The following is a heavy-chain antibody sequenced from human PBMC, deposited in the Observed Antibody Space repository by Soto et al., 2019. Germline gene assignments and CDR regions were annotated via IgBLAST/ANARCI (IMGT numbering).Heavy chain of an antibody. Sequence: PGESLKISCKGSGYSFTSYWIGWVRQMPGKGLEWMGIIYPGDSDTRYSPSFQGQVTISADKSISTAYLQWSSLKASDTAMYYCARHADIVVVPAATGLDYWGQGTLVTVYS. CDR3: ARHADIVVVPAATGLDY. J-gene: IGHJ4*02. CDR1: GYSFTSYW. D-gene: IGHD2-2*01. CDR2: IYPGDSDT. V-gene: IGHV5-51*01.